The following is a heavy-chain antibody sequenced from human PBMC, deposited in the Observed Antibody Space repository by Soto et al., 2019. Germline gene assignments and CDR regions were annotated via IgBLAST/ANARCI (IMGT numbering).Heavy chain of an antibody. CDR2: IYYSGST. Sequence: QLQLQESGPGLVKHSETLYLTCTVSGGSISSSSYYWGWIRQPPGKGLEWIGSIYYSGSTYYNPSLKSRVNISVDTSKNQFSLKLSSVTAADTDVYYCAGQGWVGFSSGSFFNWGQGTQVTVSS. J-gene: IGHJ4*02. D-gene: IGHD6-19*01. V-gene: IGHV4-39*01. CDR1: GGSISSSSYY. CDR3: AGQGWVGFSSGSFFN.